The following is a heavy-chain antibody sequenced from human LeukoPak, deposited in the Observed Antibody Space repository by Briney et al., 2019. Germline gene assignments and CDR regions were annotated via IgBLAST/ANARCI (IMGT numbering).Heavy chain of an antibody. Sequence: VASVKVSCKASGYTFTSYGISWVRQAPGQGLEWMGRINPNSGGTNYAQKFQGRVTMTRDTSISTAYMELSRLRSDDTAVYYCARGLKGVLSGVVIYWGQGTLVTVSS. CDR1: GYTFTSYG. D-gene: IGHD3-3*01. V-gene: IGHV1-2*06. CDR2: INPNSGGT. J-gene: IGHJ4*02. CDR3: ARGLKGVLSGVVIY.